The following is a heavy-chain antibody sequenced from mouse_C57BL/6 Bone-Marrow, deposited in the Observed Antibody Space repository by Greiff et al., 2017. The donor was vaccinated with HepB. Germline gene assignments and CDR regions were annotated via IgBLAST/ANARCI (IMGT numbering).Heavy chain of an antibody. J-gene: IGHJ1*03. CDR3: VRQGITTVVDWYFDV. CDR1: GFSFNTYA. Sequence: EVKLVESGGGLVQPKGSLKLSCAASGFSFNTYAMNWVRQAPGKGLEWVARIRSKSNNYATYYADSVKDRFTISRDDSESMLYLQMNNLKTEDTAMYYCVRQGITTVVDWYFDVWGTGTTVTVSS. V-gene: IGHV10-1*01. CDR2: IRSKSNNYAT. D-gene: IGHD1-1*01.